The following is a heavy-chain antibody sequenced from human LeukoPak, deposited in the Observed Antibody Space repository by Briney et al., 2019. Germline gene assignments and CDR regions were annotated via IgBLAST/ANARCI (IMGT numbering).Heavy chain of an antibody. CDR2: IYYSGST. CDR1: GGSISSYY. Sequence: SETLSLTCTVSGGSISSYYWSWIRQPPGKGLEWIGYIYYSGSTNYNPSLKSRVTISVDTSKNQFSLKLSSVTAADTAVYYCARHYDSSAYWYYFDYWAQGTLVTVSS. J-gene: IGHJ4*02. CDR3: ARHYDSSAYWYYFDY. D-gene: IGHD3-22*01. V-gene: IGHV4-59*08.